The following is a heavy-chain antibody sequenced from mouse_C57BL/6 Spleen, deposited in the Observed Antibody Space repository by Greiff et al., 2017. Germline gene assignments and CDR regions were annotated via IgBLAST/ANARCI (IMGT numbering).Heavy chain of an antibody. CDR1: GYTFTSYW. D-gene: IGHD2-2*01. Sequence: QVQLQQPGAELVKPGASVKLSCKASGYTFTSYWMHWVKQRPGQGLEWIGMIHPSSGSTNYNEKFKSKATLTVDKSSSTAYMQLSSLTSEDSAVYYCAREGGYDVYFDYWGQGTTLTVSS. V-gene: IGHV1-64*01. J-gene: IGHJ2*01. CDR2: IHPSSGST. CDR3: AREGGYDVYFDY.